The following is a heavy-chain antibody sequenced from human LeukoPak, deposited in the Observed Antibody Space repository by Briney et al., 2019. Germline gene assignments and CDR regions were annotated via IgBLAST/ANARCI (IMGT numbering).Heavy chain of an antibody. V-gene: IGHV3-23*01. J-gene: IGHJ5*02. CDR3: ARGAPGTSVWFDP. CDR1: GFTFSSYA. D-gene: IGHD6-13*01. CDR2: ISGSGGTT. Sequence: PGGSLRLSCAASGFTFSSYAMSWVRQAPGKGLEWVSVISGSGGTTYHADSVKGRFTISRDNAKNTLYLQMNSLRVEDTAVYYCARGAPGTSVWFDPWGPGTLVTVSS.